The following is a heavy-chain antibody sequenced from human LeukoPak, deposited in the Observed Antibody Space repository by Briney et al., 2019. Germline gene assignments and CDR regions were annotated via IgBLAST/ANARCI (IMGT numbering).Heavy chain of an antibody. Sequence: PGGPPRLSCAASGFTFSDYYMSWIRQAPGKGLEWVSYISSSGSTIYYADSVKGRFTISRDNAKNSLYLQMNSLRAEDTAVYYCARDAVSTGYCDYWGQGTLVTVSS. D-gene: IGHD2-8*02. CDR2: ISSSGSTI. CDR3: ARDAVSTGYCDY. J-gene: IGHJ4*02. V-gene: IGHV3-11*01. CDR1: GFTFSDYY.